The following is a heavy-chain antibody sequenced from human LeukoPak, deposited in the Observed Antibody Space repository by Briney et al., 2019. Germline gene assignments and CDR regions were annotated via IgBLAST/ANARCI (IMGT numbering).Heavy chain of an antibody. CDR1: GYSFTSYW. Sequence: GESLKISCKGSGYSFTSYWIGWVRQMPGKGLEWMGIIYPGDSDTRYSPSFQGQDTISADKSTSTAYLQWSSLKASDTAMYYCARRRYCSGGSCYTAYYFDYWGQGTLVTVSS. D-gene: IGHD2-15*01. CDR2: IYPGDSDT. V-gene: IGHV5-51*01. CDR3: ARRRYCSGGSCYTAYYFDY. J-gene: IGHJ4*02.